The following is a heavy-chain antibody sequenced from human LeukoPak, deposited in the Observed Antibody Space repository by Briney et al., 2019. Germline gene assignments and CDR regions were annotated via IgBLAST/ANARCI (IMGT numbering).Heavy chain of an antibody. D-gene: IGHD3-10*01. CDR3: ASVHYYGSGSYYNDY. Sequence: PSETLSLTCTVSGGSISSRRHYWGWIRQPPGKGLEWIGSIYYSGSTSYNPSLKSRVTISVDTSKNQFFLKLSSVTATDTAVFYCASVHYYGSGSYYNDYWGQGTLVTVSS. J-gene: IGHJ4*02. CDR2: IYYSGST. CDR1: GGSISSRRHY. V-gene: IGHV4-39*01.